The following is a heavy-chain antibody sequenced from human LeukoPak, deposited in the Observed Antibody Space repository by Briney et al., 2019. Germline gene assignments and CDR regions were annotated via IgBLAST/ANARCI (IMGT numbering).Heavy chain of an antibody. J-gene: IGHJ4*02. D-gene: IGHD3-10*01. CDR3: AKDHHYYASGSYGYLEY. CDR2: ISYDGGNK. V-gene: IGHV3-30*18. Sequence: GGSLRLSCVASGFTFSSYGMHWVRQAPGKGLEWVATISYDGGNKYYADSVKGRFTISRDNSKNTQYLQMNSLRPEDTAVYYCAKDHHYYASGSYGYLEYWGQGTLVTVSS. CDR1: GFTFSSYG.